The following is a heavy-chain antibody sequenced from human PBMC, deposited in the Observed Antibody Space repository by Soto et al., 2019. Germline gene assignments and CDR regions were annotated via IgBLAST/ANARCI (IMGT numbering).Heavy chain of an antibody. V-gene: IGHV3-23*01. D-gene: IGHD6-13*01. Sequence: VGSLRLSCAASEFSFSSYALNWVRQAPGKGLEWVSAISATGTTTYYADSVKGRFTISRDNSKRTLFLQMDSLSPEDTAVYYCATYSSPFDYWGQGTLVTVSS. CDR3: ATYSSPFDY. J-gene: IGHJ4*02. CDR1: EFSFSSYA. CDR2: ISATGTTT.